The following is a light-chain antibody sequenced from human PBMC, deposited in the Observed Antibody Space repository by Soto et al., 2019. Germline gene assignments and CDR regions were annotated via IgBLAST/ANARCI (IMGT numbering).Light chain of an antibody. J-gene: IGKJ2*01. CDR1: QSVSSNY. V-gene: IGKV3-20*01. Sequence: EIVLTQSPGTLSLSPGERATLSCRASQSVSSNYLAWYQPKPGQAPRLLIYDASYRTTGIADRFSGSGSGTDFTLTISRLEPEDFAVYYCQQYAGSPYTFGQGNRLEIK. CDR3: QQYAGSPYT. CDR2: DAS.